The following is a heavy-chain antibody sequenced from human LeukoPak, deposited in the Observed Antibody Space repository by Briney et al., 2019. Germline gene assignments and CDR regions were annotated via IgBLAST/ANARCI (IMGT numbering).Heavy chain of an antibody. CDR3: ARGRYCSADICSGGDAFDI. CDR2: IYTRGST. D-gene: IGHD2-15*01. CDR1: GGSINNYY. Sequence: PSETLSLTCTVSGGSINNYYWSWIRQPAAKGLEWIGRIYTRGSTNYNPSLRSRVTMSVDTSKNQFSLKLSSVTAADTAVYYCARGRYCSADICSGGDAFDIWGQGTIVSVSS. J-gene: IGHJ3*02. V-gene: IGHV4-4*07.